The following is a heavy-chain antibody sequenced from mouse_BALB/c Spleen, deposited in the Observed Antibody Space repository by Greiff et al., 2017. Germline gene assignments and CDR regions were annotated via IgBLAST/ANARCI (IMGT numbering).Heavy chain of an antibody. Sequence: EVMLVESGGGLVQPGGSRKLSCAASGFTFTSFGMHWVRQAPEKGLEWVAYISSGSSTIYYADTVKGRFTISRDNPKNTLFLQMTSLRSEDTAMYYCAGGPYYAMDYWGQGTSVTVSS. CDR3: AGGPYYAMDY. CDR1: GFTFTSFG. CDR2: ISSGSSTI. V-gene: IGHV5-17*02. J-gene: IGHJ4*01.